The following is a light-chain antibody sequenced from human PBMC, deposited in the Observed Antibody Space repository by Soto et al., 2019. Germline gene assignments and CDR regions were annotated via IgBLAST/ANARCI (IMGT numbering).Light chain of an antibody. V-gene: IGLV2-14*03. CDR2: DVS. CDR1: SSDVGGYNS. J-gene: IGLJ2*01. CDR3: GSNATGSTLV. Sequence: QSALTQPASVSGSPGQSITISCTGTSSDVGGYNSVSWYQQHPGNAPKLLIYDVSDRPAGVSNRFSGSKSGNTASLTISGLQAADEADYCCGSNATGSTLVFGGGTKLTVL.